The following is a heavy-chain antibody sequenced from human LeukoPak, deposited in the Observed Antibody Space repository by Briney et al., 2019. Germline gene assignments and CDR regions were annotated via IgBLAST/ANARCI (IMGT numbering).Heavy chain of an antibody. Sequence: GGSLRLSCAASGFTFSSYWMHWVRQAPGKGLVWVSRINGDGSSTSYADSVKGRFTISRDNAKNTLYLQMNSLRAEDTAVYYRARLDDSSGYSFDYWGQGTLVTVSS. CDR3: ARLDDSSGYSFDY. J-gene: IGHJ4*02. CDR2: INGDGSST. CDR1: GFTFSSYW. D-gene: IGHD3-22*01. V-gene: IGHV3-74*01.